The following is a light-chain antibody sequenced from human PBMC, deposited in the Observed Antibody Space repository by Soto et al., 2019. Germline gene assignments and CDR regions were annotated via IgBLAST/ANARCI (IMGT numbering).Light chain of an antibody. CDR2: WAS. Sequence: DIEMAQSPDSLAVSLGESATISCKSNQSVSFSSNNKTDLAWYQQKPGQPPKLLISWASSRESGVPDRFSGSGSGTDFSLTISSLQAEDVAVYYCQEYYSASYTFGQGTKLEFK. CDR1: QSVSFSSNNKTD. CDR3: QEYYSASYT. J-gene: IGKJ2*01. V-gene: IGKV4-1*01.